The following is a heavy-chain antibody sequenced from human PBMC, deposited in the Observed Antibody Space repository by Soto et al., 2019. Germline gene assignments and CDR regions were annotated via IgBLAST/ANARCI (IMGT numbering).Heavy chain of an antibody. D-gene: IGHD6-6*01. V-gene: IGHV4-34*01. CDR3: ARGRIAARLNYYYYGMDV. Sequence: TSETLSLTCAVYGGSFSGYYWSWIRQPPGKGLEWIGEINHSGSTNYNPSLKSRVTISVDTSKNQFPLKLSSVTAADTAVYYCARGRIAARLNYYYYGMDVWGQGTTVTVSS. J-gene: IGHJ6*02. CDR2: INHSGST. CDR1: GGSFSGYY.